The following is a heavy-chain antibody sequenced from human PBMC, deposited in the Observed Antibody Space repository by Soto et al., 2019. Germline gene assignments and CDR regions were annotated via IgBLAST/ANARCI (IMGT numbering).Heavy chain of an antibody. CDR3: ARGHTYYGSGELTHDAFDI. CDR2: INPNSGGT. J-gene: IGHJ3*02. CDR1: GYTFTGYY. Sequence: ASVKVSCKASGYTFTGYYMHWVRQAPGQGLEWMGWINPNSGGTNYAQKFQGWVTMTRDTSISTAYMELSRLRSDDTAVYYCARGHTYYGSGELTHDAFDIWGQGTMVTVSS. D-gene: IGHD3-10*01. V-gene: IGHV1-2*04.